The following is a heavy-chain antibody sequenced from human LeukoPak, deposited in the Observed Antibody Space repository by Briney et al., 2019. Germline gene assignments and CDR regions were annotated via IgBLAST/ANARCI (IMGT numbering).Heavy chain of an antibody. CDR3: AREGEGSYSYDC. Sequence: GGSLRLSCAASGFTFSSYGMHWVRQAPGKGLEWVAVIWYDGSNKYYADSVKGRFTISRDNSKNTLYLQMNSLRAEDTAVYYCAREGEGSYSYDCWGQGTLVTVSS. J-gene: IGHJ4*02. V-gene: IGHV3-33*01. CDR2: IWYDGSNK. D-gene: IGHD1-26*01. CDR1: GFTFSSYG.